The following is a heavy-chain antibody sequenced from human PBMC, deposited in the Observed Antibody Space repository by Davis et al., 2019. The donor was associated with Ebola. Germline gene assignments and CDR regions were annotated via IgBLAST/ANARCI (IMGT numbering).Heavy chain of an antibody. CDR2: IYYTGIT. Sequence: LRLSCTVSGDSISSGGYYWSWIRQHPGKGLEWIGYIYYTGITDYNPSLRSRVTMSVDTSKNQFSLKLTSVTAADTAVYYCARVGDTSAYYETDYWGQGTLVTVSS. V-gene: IGHV4-31*03. J-gene: IGHJ4*02. CDR3: ARVGDTSAYYETDY. CDR1: GDSISSGGYY. D-gene: IGHD3-3*01.